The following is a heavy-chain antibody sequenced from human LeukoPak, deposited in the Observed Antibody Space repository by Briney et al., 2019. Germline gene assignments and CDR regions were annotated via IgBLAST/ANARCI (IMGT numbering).Heavy chain of an antibody. J-gene: IGHJ5*02. CDR3: ARHLAGTTENWFDP. Sequence: SETLSLTCTVSGGSISSRDYYWGWIRQSPGKGLEWIANIYYSGTIHYNPSLKSRVTLSVDTSKNQFSLKLNSVTAADTAVYYCARHLAGTTENWFDPWGQGTLVTVSS. V-gene: IGHV4-39*01. CDR1: GGSISSRDYY. D-gene: IGHD1-1*01. CDR2: IYYSGTI.